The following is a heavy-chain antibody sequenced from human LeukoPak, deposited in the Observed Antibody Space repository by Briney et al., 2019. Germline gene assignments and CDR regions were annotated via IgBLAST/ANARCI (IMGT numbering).Heavy chain of an antibody. D-gene: IGHD4-23*01. CDR2: INPKSGDT. Sequence: ASVKVSCKASGYRFTGYYMHWVRQAPGQGLEWMAWINPKSGDTFFAPKFQGRVTMTRDTSISTAYLQWSSLKASDTAMYYCARVDYGGNSAPCGYWGQGTLVTVSS. J-gene: IGHJ4*02. CDR3: ARVDYGGNSAPCGY. CDR1: GYRFTGYY. V-gene: IGHV1-2*02.